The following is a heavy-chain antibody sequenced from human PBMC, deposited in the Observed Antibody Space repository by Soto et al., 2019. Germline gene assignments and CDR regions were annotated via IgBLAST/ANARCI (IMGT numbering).Heavy chain of an antibody. CDR3: ARPPLPGYSIHFNS. V-gene: IGHV5-51*01. J-gene: IGHJ4*02. D-gene: IGHD2-15*01. Sequence: XESLKISCKASGDIFIDYWIGWVRQMPGKGLEWMGIVYPRDSDTRYSPSFQGQVTISADRSTGTAFLQWRSLKASDTALYYCARPPLPGYSIHFNSWGQGTLVTVS. CDR2: VYPRDSDT. CDR1: GDIFIDYW.